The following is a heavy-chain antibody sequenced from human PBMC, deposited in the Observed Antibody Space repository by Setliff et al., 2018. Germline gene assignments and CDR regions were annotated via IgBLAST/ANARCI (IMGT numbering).Heavy chain of an antibody. J-gene: IGHJ4*02. D-gene: IGHD4-17*01. CDR1: GYSFTSYW. CDR2: IYPGGSDT. CDR3: ARLATDYGDYESLNYFDY. Sequence: PGESLKISCKGSGYSFTSYWIGWVRQMPGKGLEWMGIIYPGGSDTRYSPSFQGQVTISADKSISTAYLQWSSLKASDTAMYYCARLATDYGDYESLNYFDYWGQGTLVTVSS. V-gene: IGHV5-51*01.